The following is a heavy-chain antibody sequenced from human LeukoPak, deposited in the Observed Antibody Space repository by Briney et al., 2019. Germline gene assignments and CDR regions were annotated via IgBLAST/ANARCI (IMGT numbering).Heavy chain of an antibody. CDR3: AREPGSTVTTGAFDI. Sequence: SETLSLTCTVSGGSISSYYWSWIRQPAGKGLEWIGRIYTSGSTNYNPSLKSRVTMSVDKSKNQFSLKLSSVTAADTAVYYCAREPGSTVTTGAFDIWGQGTMVTVSS. CDR2: IYTSGST. J-gene: IGHJ3*02. CDR1: GGSISSYY. V-gene: IGHV4-4*07. D-gene: IGHD4-17*01.